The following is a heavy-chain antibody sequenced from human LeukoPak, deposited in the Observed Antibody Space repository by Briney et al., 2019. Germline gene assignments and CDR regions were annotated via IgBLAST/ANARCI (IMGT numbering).Heavy chain of an antibody. CDR1: GYTFTGYY. CDR2: INPNSGGT. CDR3: ARSEFGDYGDYDY. Sequence: ASVKVSCKASGYTFTGYYMHWVRQAPGQGLEWMGWINPNSGGTNYAQKFQGRVTMTRDTSISTACMELSRLRPDDTAVYYCARSEFGDYGDYDYWGQGTLVTVSS. J-gene: IGHJ4*02. V-gene: IGHV1-2*02. D-gene: IGHD4-17*01.